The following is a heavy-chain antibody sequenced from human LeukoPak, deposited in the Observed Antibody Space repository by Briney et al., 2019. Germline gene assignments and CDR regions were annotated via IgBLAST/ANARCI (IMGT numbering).Heavy chain of an antibody. CDR2: INPNSGGT. Sequence: ASVKVSCKASGYNFPSYGINWVRQAPGQGLEWMGWINPNSGGTNYAQKFQGRVTMTRDTSISTAYMELSSLRSDNTAVYYCARVSESGSLDYWGQGTLVTVSS. CDR1: GYNFPSYG. D-gene: IGHD1-26*01. V-gene: IGHV1-2*02. CDR3: ARVSESGSLDY. J-gene: IGHJ4*02.